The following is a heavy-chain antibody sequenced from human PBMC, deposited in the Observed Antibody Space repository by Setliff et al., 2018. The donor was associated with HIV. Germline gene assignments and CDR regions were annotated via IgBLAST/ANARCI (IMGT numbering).Heavy chain of an antibody. CDR1: GFTFSSCW. D-gene: IGHD4-17*01. V-gene: IGHV3-74*01. CDR2: IKTDGTST. Sequence: PGGSLRLSCAASGFTFSSCWMHWVRQVPGKGLVWVSRIKTDGTSTTYADSVKGRFTISRDDAKDTLYLQMNSLGGEDTADYYCARGPSLTTVTTRGDYMDVWGKGTTVTVSS. CDR3: ARGPSLTTVTTRGDYMDV. J-gene: IGHJ6*03.